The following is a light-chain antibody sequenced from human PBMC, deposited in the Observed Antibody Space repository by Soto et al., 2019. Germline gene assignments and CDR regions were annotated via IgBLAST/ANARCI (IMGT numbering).Light chain of an antibody. J-gene: IGLJ1*01. V-gene: IGLV1-47*01. CDR2: RNN. CDR1: SSNIGSNY. CDR3: AAWDDSRSGLYV. Sequence: QLVLTQPPSASGTPGQRVTISCSGSSSNIGSNYVYWYQQLPGTAPKLRIYRNNQRPSGVPDRFSGSKSGTSASLAISGLRSEDDADYYCAAWDDSRSGLYVFGTGTKVTVL.